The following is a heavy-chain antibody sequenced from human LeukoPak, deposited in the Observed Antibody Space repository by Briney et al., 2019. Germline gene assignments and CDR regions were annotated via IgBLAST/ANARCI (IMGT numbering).Heavy chain of an antibody. D-gene: IGHD3-22*01. CDR2: INPNSGGT. V-gene: IGHV1-2*02. CDR3: ARVPKFYYDSSGYYLDY. CDR1: GYTFTGYY. J-gene: IGHJ4*02. Sequence: GASVKVSCKASGYTFTGYYMHWVRQAPGQGLEWMGWINPNSGGTNYAQKFQGRVTMTRDTSISTAYTELSRLRSDDTAVYYCARVPKFYYDSSGYYLDYWGQGTLVTVSS.